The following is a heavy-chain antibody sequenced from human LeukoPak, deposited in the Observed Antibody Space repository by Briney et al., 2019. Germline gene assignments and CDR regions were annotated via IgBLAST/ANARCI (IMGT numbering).Heavy chain of an antibody. D-gene: IGHD6-13*01. J-gene: IGHJ2*01. CDR1: GGSDSSGAYS. V-gene: IGHV4-30-2*01. Sequence: SETLSLTCVGSGGSDSSGAYSWSWIRQPPGKGLEWIGYISHSWSTYYKPSLKSRVTISVDRSRDQFSLKLTSVTAADTAVYYCARYSSTWPYWYFDLWGRGTLVTVSS. CDR3: ARYSSTWPYWYFDL. CDR2: ISHSWST.